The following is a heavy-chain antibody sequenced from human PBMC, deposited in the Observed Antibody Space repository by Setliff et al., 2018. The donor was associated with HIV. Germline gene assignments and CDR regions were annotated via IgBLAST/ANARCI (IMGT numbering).Heavy chain of an antibody. Sequence: PSENLSLTCTVSGGSISGYHWNWLRQTPGKGLEWIGYIYTSRGTNYNHSLRTRVIISVDTSNQFSLKLSSVTAADAAVYYCARSPSYRSSWEYYFDYWGQGILVTVSS. J-gene: IGHJ4*02. CDR1: GGSISGYH. CDR2: IYTSRGT. CDR3: ARSPSYRSSWEYYFDY. V-gene: IGHV4-4*09. D-gene: IGHD6-13*01.